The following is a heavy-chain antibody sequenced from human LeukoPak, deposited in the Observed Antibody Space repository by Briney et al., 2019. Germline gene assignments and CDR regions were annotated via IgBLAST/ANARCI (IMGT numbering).Heavy chain of an antibody. J-gene: IGHJ6*02. CDR1: GYTFTSYY. CDR3: ARDKLNTAMVTRYLDYYYYGMDV. Sequence: ASVKVSCKASGYTFTSYYMHWVRQAPGQGLEWMGIINPSGGSTSYAQKFQGRVTLTRDTSTSTVYMELSSLRSEDTAVYYCARDKLNTAMVTRYLDYYYYGMDVWGQGTTVTVSS. CDR2: INPSGGST. D-gene: IGHD5-18*01. V-gene: IGHV1-46*01.